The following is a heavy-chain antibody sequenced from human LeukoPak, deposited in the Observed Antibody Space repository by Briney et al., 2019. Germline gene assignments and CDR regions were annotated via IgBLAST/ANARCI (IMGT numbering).Heavy chain of an antibody. CDR3: VHNYDILTGPDVYGMDV. CDR1: GFTFSSYG. Sequence: GGSLRLSCAASGFTFSSYGMSWVRQAPGKGLEWVSAISGSGDSTYYAGSVKGRFTISRDNSKNTLYLQMSGLRAEDTAIYYCVHNYDILTGPDVYGMDVWGQGTTVTVSS. CDR2: ISGSGDST. J-gene: IGHJ6*02. V-gene: IGHV3-23*01. D-gene: IGHD3-9*01.